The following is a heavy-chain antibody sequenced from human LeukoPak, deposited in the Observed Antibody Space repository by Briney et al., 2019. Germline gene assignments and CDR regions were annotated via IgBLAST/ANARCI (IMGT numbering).Heavy chain of an antibody. D-gene: IGHD2-15*01. V-gene: IGHV1-69*13. CDR3: ARFRLPLARLGHCSGGSCGAFDI. CDR1: GGTFSSYA. CDR2: TIPIFGTA. J-gene: IGHJ3*02. Sequence: SVKVSCKASGGTFSSYAISWVRQAPGQGLEWMGGTIPIFGTANYAQKFQGRVTITADESTSTAYMELSSLRSEDTAVYYCARFRLPLARLGHCSGGSCGAFDIWGHGTMVTVSS.